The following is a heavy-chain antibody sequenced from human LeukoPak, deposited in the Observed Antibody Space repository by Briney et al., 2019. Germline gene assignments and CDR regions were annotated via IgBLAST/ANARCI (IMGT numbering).Heavy chain of an antibody. CDR1: GGSISSYY. D-gene: IGHD6-13*01. Sequence: SETLSLTCTVSGGSISSYYWSWIRQPPGKGLEWIGYIYYSGSTNYNPSLKSRVTISVDTSKNQFSLKLSSVTAADTAVYYCARGNGIAAADPYYYYGMDVWGQGTTVTVSS. J-gene: IGHJ6*02. CDR2: IYYSGST. CDR3: ARGNGIAAADPYYYYGMDV. V-gene: IGHV4-59*12.